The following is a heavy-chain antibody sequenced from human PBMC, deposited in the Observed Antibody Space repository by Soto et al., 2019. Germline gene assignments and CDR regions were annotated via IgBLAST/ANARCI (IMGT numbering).Heavy chain of an antibody. CDR1: GGTFSSYA. D-gene: IGHD2-2*01. V-gene: IGHV1-69*13. Sequence: SVKVSCKASGGTFSSYAISWVRQAPGQGLEWMGGIIPIFDTANYAQKIQSRVTITADESTSTAYMELCSLRSEDTSVYFCSRHDCISSSCYYYYYYGMDVWGQGTTVTVSS. CDR3: SRHDCISSSCYYYYYYGMDV. J-gene: IGHJ6*02. CDR2: IIPIFDTA.